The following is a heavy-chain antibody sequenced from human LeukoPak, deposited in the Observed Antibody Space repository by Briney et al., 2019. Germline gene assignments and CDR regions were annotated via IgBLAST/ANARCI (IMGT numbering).Heavy chain of an antibody. CDR3: ARSLRFLEWSDFDY. Sequence: GGSLRLSCAASGFTFSDYYMSWIRQAPEKGLEWVSYISSSGSTIYYADSVKGRFTISRDNAKNSLYLQMNSLRAEDTAVYYCARSLRFLEWSDFDYWGQGTLVTVSS. CDR1: GFTFSDYY. D-gene: IGHD3-3*01. CDR2: ISSSGSTI. V-gene: IGHV3-11*01. J-gene: IGHJ4*02.